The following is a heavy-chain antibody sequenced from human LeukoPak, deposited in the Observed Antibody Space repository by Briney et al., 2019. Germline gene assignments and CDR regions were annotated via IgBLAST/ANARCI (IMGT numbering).Heavy chain of an antibody. CDR3: ATGGISWYDGRDRYFDY. CDR1: GGSVSSGDFF. J-gene: IGHJ4*02. D-gene: IGHD6-13*01. CDR2: IYYSGNT. Sequence: SQTLSLTCTVSGGSVSSGDFFWSWIRQHPGKGLEWIGYIYYSGNTYYNPSLKSRVSISLDTSGNRFSLKVNSVTAADTAVYYCATGGISWYDGRDRYFDYWGQGTLVTVAS. V-gene: IGHV4-31*03.